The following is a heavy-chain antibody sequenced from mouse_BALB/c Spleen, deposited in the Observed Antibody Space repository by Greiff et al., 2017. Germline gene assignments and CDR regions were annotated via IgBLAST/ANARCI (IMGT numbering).Heavy chain of an antibody. Sequence: EVKLVESGGGLVKPGGSLKLSCAASGFTFSSYAMSWVRQTPEKRLGWVASISSGGSTYYPDSVKGRFTISRDNARNILYLQMSSLRSEDTAMYYCARAGDDYWGQGTTLTVSS. CDR1: GFTFSSYA. CDR3: ARAGDDY. V-gene: IGHV5-6-5*01. CDR2: ISSGGST. J-gene: IGHJ2*01.